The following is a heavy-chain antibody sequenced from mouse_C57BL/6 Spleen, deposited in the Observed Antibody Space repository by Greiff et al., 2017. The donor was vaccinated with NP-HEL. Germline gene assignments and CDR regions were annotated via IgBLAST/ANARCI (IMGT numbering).Heavy chain of an antibody. D-gene: IGHD2-4*01. J-gene: IGHJ2*01. Sequence: DVMLVESGGGLVKPGGSLKLSCAASGFTFSSYAMSWVRQTPEKRLEWVATISDGGSYTYYPDNVKGRFTISRDNAKNNLYLQMSHLKSEDTAMYYCAREGDYDKGDLDYWGQGTTLTVSS. V-gene: IGHV5-4*01. CDR2: ISDGGSYT. CDR1: GFTFSSYA. CDR3: AREGDYDKGDLDY.